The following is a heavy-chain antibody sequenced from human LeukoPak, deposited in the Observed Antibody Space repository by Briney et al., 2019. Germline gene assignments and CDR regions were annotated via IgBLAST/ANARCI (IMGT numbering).Heavy chain of an antibody. Sequence: PGGSPRLSCAASGFTFSSYAMIWVRQAPGKGLEWVSAISGSGGSTYYADSVKGRFTISRDNSKNTLYLQMNSLRAEDTAVYYCARAIFGVVITPFDYWGQGTLVTVSS. V-gene: IGHV3-23*01. J-gene: IGHJ4*02. CDR3: ARAIFGVVITPFDY. D-gene: IGHD3-3*01. CDR2: ISGSGGST. CDR1: GFTFSSYA.